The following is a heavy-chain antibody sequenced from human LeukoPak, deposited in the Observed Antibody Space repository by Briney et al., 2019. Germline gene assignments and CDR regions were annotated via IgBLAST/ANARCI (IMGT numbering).Heavy chain of an antibody. CDR3: AKQGSHDGEWLWFDY. Sequence: GGSLRLSCAASGFTFSSYAMSWVRQAPGKGLEWVSAISGSGGSTYYADSVKGRFTISRDNSKNTLYLQMNSLRAEDTAVYYCAKQGSHDGEWLWFDYWGQGTLVTVSS. D-gene: IGHD3-3*01. CDR2: ISGSGGST. V-gene: IGHV3-23*01. J-gene: IGHJ4*01. CDR1: GFTFSSYA.